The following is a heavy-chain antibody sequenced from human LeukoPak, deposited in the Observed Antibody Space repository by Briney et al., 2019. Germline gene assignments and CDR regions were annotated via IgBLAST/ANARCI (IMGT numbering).Heavy chain of an antibody. CDR1: GGSISSSSYY. J-gene: IGHJ2*01. CDR3: ARVSAVGADEYFDL. CDR2: IYYSGST. Sequence: PSETLSLTCTVSGGSISSSSYYWGWIRQPPGKGLEWIGSIYYSGSTYYNPSLKSRVTISVDTSKNQFSLKLSSVTAADTAVYYCARVSAVGADEYFDLWGRGTLVTVSS. V-gene: IGHV4-39*07. D-gene: IGHD1-26*01.